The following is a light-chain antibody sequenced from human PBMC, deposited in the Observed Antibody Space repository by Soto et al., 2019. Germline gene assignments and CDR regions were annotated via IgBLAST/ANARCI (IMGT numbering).Light chain of an antibody. V-gene: IGKV3-15*01. CDR3: QQYNNWPRT. Sequence: EIVMTQSPATLSVSPGERATLSCRASQSVSSNLAWYQQKPGQAPRLLIYGASTRATGIPDRFSGSGSGTEFTLTISILQSEDFAVYYCQQYNNWPRTFGQGTKVDIK. CDR1: QSVSSN. CDR2: GAS. J-gene: IGKJ1*01.